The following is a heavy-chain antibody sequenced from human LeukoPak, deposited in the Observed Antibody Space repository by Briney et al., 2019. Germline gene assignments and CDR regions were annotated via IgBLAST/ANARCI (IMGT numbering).Heavy chain of an antibody. D-gene: IGHD5-18*01. CDR2: VSSDGNNK. Sequence: GGSLRLSCAASGFTYSSHNMPWVRQAPGKGLEWVALVSSDGNNKYCADSVKGRFTISRDNSKNTLYLQMNSLRAEDTAVYYCARDQGYSYGHSFDYWGQGTLVTVSS. CDR3: ARDQGYSYGHSFDY. CDR1: GFTYSSHN. J-gene: IGHJ4*02. V-gene: IGHV3-30-3*01.